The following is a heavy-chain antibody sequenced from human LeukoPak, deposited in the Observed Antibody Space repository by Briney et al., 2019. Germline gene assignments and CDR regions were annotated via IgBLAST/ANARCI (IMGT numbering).Heavy chain of an antibody. Sequence: SETLSLTCAVYGGSFSGYYWSWIRQPPGKGLEWIGYIYYSGSTNYNPSLKSRVTISVDTSKNQFSLKLSSVTAADTAVYYCARLSLRANYYYYGMDVWGQGTTVTVSS. J-gene: IGHJ6*02. CDR2: IYYSGST. CDR1: GGSFSGYY. CDR3: ARLSLRANYYYYGMDV. V-gene: IGHV4-59*08. D-gene: IGHD3-10*01.